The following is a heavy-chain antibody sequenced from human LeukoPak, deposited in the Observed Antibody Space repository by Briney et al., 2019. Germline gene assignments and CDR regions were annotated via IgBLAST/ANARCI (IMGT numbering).Heavy chain of an antibody. Sequence: SGGSLRLSCAASGFTFSSYEMNWVRQATGKGLEWVSGIGTAGDIYYSGSVKGRFTISRENAKNSLYLQMKSLRAGDTAVYYCARDRGRYYMDVWGKGTTVTISS. V-gene: IGHV3-13*01. J-gene: IGHJ6*03. CDR1: GFTFSSYE. D-gene: IGHD6-25*01. CDR3: ARDRGRYYMDV. CDR2: IGTAGDI.